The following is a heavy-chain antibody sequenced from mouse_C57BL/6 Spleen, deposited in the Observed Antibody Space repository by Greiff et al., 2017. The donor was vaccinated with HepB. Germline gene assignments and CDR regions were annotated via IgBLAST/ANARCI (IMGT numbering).Heavy chain of an antibody. Sequence: VQLQQSGAELARPGASVKMSCKASGYTFTSYTMHWVKQRPGQGLEWIGYINPSSGYTKYNQKFKDKATLTADKSSSTAYMQLSSLTSEDSAVYYCARGKIYDGTTSGYYAMDYWGQGTSVTVSS. CDR2: INPSSGYT. CDR1: GYTFTSYT. D-gene: IGHD2-3*01. CDR3: ARGKIYDGTTSGYYAMDY. J-gene: IGHJ4*01. V-gene: IGHV1-4*01.